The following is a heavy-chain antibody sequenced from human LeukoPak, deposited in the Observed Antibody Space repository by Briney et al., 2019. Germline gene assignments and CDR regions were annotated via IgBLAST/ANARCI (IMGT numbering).Heavy chain of an antibody. V-gene: IGHV3-43*02. CDR2: ISGDGGST. J-gene: IGHJ3*02. CDR1: GFTFDDYA. CDR3: AKDRGGCSGGSCWDAFDI. Sequence: PGGSLRLSCAASGFTFDDYAMHWVRQAPGKGLEWVSPISGDGGSTYYADSVKGRFTISRDNSKNSLYLQMNSLRTEDTALYYCAKDRGGCSGGSCWDAFDIWGQGTMVTVSS. D-gene: IGHD2-15*01.